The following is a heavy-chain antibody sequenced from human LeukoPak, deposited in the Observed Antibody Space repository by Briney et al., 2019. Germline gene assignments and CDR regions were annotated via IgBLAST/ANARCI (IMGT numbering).Heavy chain of an antibody. D-gene: IGHD4-17*01. CDR1: GFIFSNCA. CDR2: INSNGDST. Sequence: PGGSLRLSCSASGFIFSNCAIHWVRQAPGKGLEYVSAINSNGDSTYYEDSVKGRFTISRDNSKNTLFLQMSGLRPDDTAVYYCAKGARGDTVTSIVGLNWFDPWGQGTLVTVSS. V-gene: IGHV3-64D*09. J-gene: IGHJ5*02. CDR3: AKGARGDTVTSIVGLNWFDP.